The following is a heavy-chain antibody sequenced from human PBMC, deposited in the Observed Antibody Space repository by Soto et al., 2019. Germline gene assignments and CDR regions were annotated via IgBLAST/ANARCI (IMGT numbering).Heavy chain of an antibody. Sequence: QVQLVESGGDVVQTGRSLRLSCAASGFTFSSRPMHWVRQAPGKGLEWVSVISSDGRNEYYADSVKRRFTISRDNSKNTVYLQMNRLRAEDTAVYYCARDHDYRYFDYWGQGTLVTVSS. V-gene: IGHV3-30*04. CDR1: GFTFSSRP. D-gene: IGHD4-17*01. CDR3: ARDHDYRYFDY. CDR2: ISSDGRNE. J-gene: IGHJ4*02.